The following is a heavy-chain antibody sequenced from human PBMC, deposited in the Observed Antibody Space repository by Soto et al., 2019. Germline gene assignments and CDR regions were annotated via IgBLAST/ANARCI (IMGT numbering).Heavy chain of an antibody. CDR3: ARTPAGRFKTSDT. Sequence: ASVKVSCKASGYSFTVSFIHWVRQAPGQGLEWMGWINPNSGGANYAQKFQGRVTMTRDTSISTAYMEMTRLRSDDTAVYYCARTPAGRFKTSDTWGQGTLVTAPQ. D-gene: IGHD6-13*01. V-gene: IGHV1-2*02. CDR2: INPNSGGA. J-gene: IGHJ5*02. CDR1: GYSFTVSF.